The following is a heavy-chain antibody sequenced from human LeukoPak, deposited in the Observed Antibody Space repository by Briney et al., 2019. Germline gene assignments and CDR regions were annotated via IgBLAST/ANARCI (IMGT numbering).Heavy chain of an antibody. V-gene: IGHV4-59*08. Sequence: SETLSLTCTVSGGSISGYYWSWIRQPPGKGLEWIGYIYYSGSTNYNTSLKSRVTISVDTSKNQFSLKLSSVTAADTAVYYCARQRLYYDSSGYRELVTTIDYWGQGTLVTVSS. D-gene: IGHD3-22*01. CDR3: ARQRLYYDSSGYRELVTTIDY. CDR1: GGSISGYY. J-gene: IGHJ4*02. CDR2: IYYSGST.